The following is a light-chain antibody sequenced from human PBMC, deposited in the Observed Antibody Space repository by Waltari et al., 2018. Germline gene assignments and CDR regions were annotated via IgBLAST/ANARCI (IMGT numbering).Light chain of an antibody. J-gene: IGKJ5*01. Sequence: DIQMTQSPSSLSASVGDRVTITCQASQDITNYLNWYQQKPGKAPKLLIYDASNLETGVPSRFSGSGSGTLFTFTISSLQPEDIATYYCQQYDNLPITFGQGTRLEIK. CDR2: DAS. V-gene: IGKV1-33*01. CDR3: QQYDNLPIT. CDR1: QDITNY.